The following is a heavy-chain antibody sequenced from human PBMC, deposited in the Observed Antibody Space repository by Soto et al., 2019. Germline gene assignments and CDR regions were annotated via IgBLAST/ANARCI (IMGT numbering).Heavy chain of an antibody. CDR3: ARDFEAFTPWYYDILTGSYYFDY. CDR2: ISAYNGNT. CDR1: GYTFTSYG. V-gene: IGHV1-18*04. D-gene: IGHD3-9*01. J-gene: IGHJ4*02. Sequence: QVQLVQSGAEVKKPGASVKVSCKASGYTFTSYGISWVRQAPGQGLEWMGWISAYNGNTNYAQKLQGRVTMTTDTATSTAYMELRSLRSDDTAVYYCARDFEAFTPWYYDILTGSYYFDYWGQGTLVTVSS.